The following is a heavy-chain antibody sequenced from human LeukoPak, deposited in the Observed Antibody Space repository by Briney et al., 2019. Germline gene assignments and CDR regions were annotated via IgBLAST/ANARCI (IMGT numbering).Heavy chain of an antibody. Sequence: SETLSLTCAVYGGSFSGYYWSWIRQPPGKGLEWIGEINHSESTNYNPSLKSRVTISVDTSKNQFSLKLSSVTAADTAVYYCARVRGMTTVMNFDYWGQGTLVTVPS. J-gene: IGHJ4*02. CDR2: INHSEST. D-gene: IGHD4-17*01. V-gene: IGHV4-34*01. CDR1: GGSFSGYY. CDR3: ARVRGMTTVMNFDY.